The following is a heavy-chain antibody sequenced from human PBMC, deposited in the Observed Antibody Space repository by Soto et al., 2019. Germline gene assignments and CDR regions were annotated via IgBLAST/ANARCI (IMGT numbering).Heavy chain of an antibody. V-gene: IGHV1-69*01. D-gene: IGHD3-10*01. Sequence: QVQLVQSGAEVKKPGSSVKVSCKASGGTFSSYAISWVRQAPGQGLEWMGGIIPIFGTANYAQKFQGRVTITADESTSTAYMELSSLSSEDTAVYYCGGAIRVRGVIKRGGYFDYWGQETLVTVSS. CDR2: IIPIFGTA. J-gene: IGHJ4*02. CDR1: GGTFSSYA. CDR3: GGAIRVRGVIKRGGYFDY.